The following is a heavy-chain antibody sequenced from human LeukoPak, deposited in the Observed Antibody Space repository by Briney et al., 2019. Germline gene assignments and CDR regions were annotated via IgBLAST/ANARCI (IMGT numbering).Heavy chain of an antibody. CDR3: ARAGYSYGNNYYYYYMGV. CDR2: IYYSGST. Sequence: SETLSLTCTVSGGSISSSSYYWGWIRQPPGKGLEWIGSIYYSGSTYYNPSLKSRVTISVGTSKNQFSLKLSYVTAADTAVYYCARAGYSYGNNYYYYYMGVWGKGTTVTVSS. J-gene: IGHJ6*03. CDR1: GGSISSSSYY. V-gene: IGHV4-39*07. D-gene: IGHD5-18*01.